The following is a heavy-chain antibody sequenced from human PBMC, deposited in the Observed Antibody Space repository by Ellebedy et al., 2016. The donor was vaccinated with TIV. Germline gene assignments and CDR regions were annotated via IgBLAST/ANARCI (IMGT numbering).Heavy chain of an antibody. J-gene: IGHJ4*02. D-gene: IGHD3-22*01. CDR2: ISYDGSNK. CDR1: GFTFSNYG. V-gene: IGHV3-30*18. CDR3: AKGYYDSGS. Sequence: GESLKISCAASGFTFSNYGMHWVRQAPGKGLECVAIISYDGSNKYYADSVKGRFTISRDNSKNTLDLQMNSLRAEDTAVYYCAKGYYDSGSWGQGTLVTVSS.